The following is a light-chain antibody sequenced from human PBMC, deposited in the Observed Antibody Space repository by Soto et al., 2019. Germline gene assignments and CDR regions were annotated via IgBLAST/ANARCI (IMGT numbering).Light chain of an antibody. CDR3: QQYNSYPLT. Sequence: DIQMTQSPSTLSASVGDRVTITCRASQSISSWLAWYQQKPGKAPNLLIYKASSLESGVPSRFSGSGSGTEFTLTISSLQPDDFATDYCQQYNSYPLTFGGGTMVEIK. CDR2: KAS. CDR1: QSISSW. V-gene: IGKV1-5*03. J-gene: IGKJ4*01.